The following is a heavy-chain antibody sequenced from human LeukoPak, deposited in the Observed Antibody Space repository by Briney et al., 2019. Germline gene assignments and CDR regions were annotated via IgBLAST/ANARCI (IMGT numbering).Heavy chain of an antibody. Sequence: GGSLRLSCEASALTFSTYAMHWVRQAPGKGLAWVAVISYDGNNKYYADSVKGRFTISRDNSRDTLDLQMNSLRPEDTAVYYCAREWEMGAFDVWGQGTVVTVSS. CDR1: ALTFSTYA. V-gene: IGHV3-30-3*01. CDR2: ISYDGNNK. CDR3: AREWEMGAFDV. J-gene: IGHJ3*01. D-gene: IGHD1-26*01.